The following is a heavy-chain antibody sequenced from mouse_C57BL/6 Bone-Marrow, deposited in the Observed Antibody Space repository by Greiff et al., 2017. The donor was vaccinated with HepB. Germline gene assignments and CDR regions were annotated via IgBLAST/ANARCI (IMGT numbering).Heavy chain of an antibody. D-gene: IGHD1-1*01. CDR1: GYTFTDHT. Sequence: QVQLQQSDAELVKPGASVKISCKVSGYTFTDHTIHWMKQRPEQGLEWIGYIYPRDGSTKYNEKFKGKATLTADKSSSTAYMQLNSLTSEDSAVYFCTFYYYGSSRYWYFDVWGTGTTVTVSS. CDR3: TFYYYGSSRYWYFDV. J-gene: IGHJ1*03. CDR2: IYPRDGST. V-gene: IGHV1-78*01.